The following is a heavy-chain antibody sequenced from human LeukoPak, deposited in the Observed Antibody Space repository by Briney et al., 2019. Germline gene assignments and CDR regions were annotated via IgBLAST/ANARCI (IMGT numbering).Heavy chain of an antibody. D-gene: IGHD1-26*01. CDR3: ARDNSVGDVAWWFDP. CDR2: INPSGGST. V-gene: IGHV1-46*01. CDR1: GYTFTSYY. J-gene: IGHJ5*02. Sequence: GASVKVSCKASGYTFTSYYMHWVRQAPGQGLEWMGIINPSGGSTSYAQKFQGRVTMTRDTSTTTDYMELSSLRSEDTAFYYCARDNSVGDVAWWFDPWGQGTLVTVSS.